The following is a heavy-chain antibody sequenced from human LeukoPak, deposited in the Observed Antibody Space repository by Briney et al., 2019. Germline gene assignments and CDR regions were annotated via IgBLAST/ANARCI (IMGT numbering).Heavy chain of an antibody. Sequence: GGSLRLSCAASGFIFSGYSMHWVRQAPGKGLEWVAVIWYDGSNKYYADSVKGRFTISRDNSKNTLYLQMNSLRAEDTAVFYCARGNFRRDGYNFDYWGQGTLVTVSS. CDR1: GFIFSGYS. V-gene: IGHV3-33*01. D-gene: IGHD5-24*01. J-gene: IGHJ4*02. CDR2: IWYDGSNK. CDR3: ARGNFRRDGYNFDY.